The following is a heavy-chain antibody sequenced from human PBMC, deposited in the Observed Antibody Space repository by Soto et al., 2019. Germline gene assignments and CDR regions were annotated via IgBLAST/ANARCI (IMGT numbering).Heavy chain of an antibody. J-gene: IGHJ4*02. D-gene: IGHD3-22*01. CDR1: GFTFISSA. CDR3: AARVGYDSSGYVFDC. Sequence: GASVKVSCKASGFTFISSAVQWVRQARGQRLEWIGWIVVGNSNTNYAQKFQERVTITRDMSTNTAYMELSSLRSEDTAVYYCAARVGYDSSGYVFDCWGQGTLVTVSS. V-gene: IGHV1-58*01. CDR2: IVVGNSNT.